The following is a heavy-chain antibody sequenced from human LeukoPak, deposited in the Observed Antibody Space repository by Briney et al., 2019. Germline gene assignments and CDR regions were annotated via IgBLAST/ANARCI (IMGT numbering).Heavy chain of an antibody. J-gene: IGHJ4*02. Sequence: GGTLRLSCAASGFTFSSYGMSWVRQAPGKGLEWVSAISPSSGSIYYADSVKGRFTISRDNSKNTLYLQMNSLRADDTAVYYCAKSKWELLGDYWGQGTLVTVSS. D-gene: IGHD1-26*01. CDR3: AKSKWELLGDY. CDR2: ISPSSGSI. CDR1: GFTFSSYG. V-gene: IGHV3-23*01.